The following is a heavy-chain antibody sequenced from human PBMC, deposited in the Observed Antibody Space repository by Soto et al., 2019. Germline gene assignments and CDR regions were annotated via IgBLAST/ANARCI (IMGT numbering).Heavy chain of an antibody. D-gene: IGHD2-2*02. CDR3: ASEVVPAAILYQPSYGMDV. V-gene: IGHV3-21*01. CDR2: ISSSSSYI. Sequence: GGSLRLSCAASGFTFSSYSMNWVRQAPGKGLEWVSSISSSSSYIYYADSVKGRFTISRDNAKNSLYLQMKSLRAEDTAVYYCASEVVPAAILYQPSYGMDVWGQGNTVTVSS. J-gene: IGHJ6*02. CDR1: GFTFSSYS.